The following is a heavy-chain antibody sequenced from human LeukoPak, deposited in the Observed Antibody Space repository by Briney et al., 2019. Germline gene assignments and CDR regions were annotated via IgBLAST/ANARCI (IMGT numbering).Heavy chain of an antibody. CDR1: VFSFTTYA. CDR2: IQNDGSSR. V-gene: IGHV3-30*02. Sequence: GGSLRLSCAPSVFSFTTYAMDWVRQAPGKGLEWVAFIQNDGSSRFYADSVKGRFTISRDGSKKTFYLQMDSLRLDDTAVYYCARGVDHAFDYWGQGTLVTVSS. J-gene: IGHJ4*02. D-gene: IGHD5-12*01. CDR3: ARGVDHAFDY.